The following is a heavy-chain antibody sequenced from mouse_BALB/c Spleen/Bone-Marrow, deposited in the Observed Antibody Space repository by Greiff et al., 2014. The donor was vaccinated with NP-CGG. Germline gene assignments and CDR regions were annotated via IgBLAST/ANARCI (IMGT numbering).Heavy chain of an antibody. J-gene: IGHJ1*01. CDR2: ISYSGST. CDR3: ARDDYGV. CDR1: GYSITSDYA. Sequence: DVKLVESGPGLVKPSQSLSLTCTVTGYSITSDYAWNWIRQLPGNKLEWMGYISYSGSTSYNPSLKSRISITRDTSKNQFFLQLNSVTIEDTATYYCARDDYGVWGAGATVTVSS. V-gene: IGHV3-2*02. D-gene: IGHD2-4*01.